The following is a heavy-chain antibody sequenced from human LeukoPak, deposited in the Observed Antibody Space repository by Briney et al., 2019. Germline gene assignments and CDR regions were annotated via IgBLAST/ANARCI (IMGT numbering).Heavy chain of an antibody. CDR2: INHSGST. CDR1: GGSFSGYY. Sequence: SETLSLTCAVYGGSFSGYYWSWIRQPPGKGLEWIGEINHSGSTNYNPSLKSRVTISVDTSKNQFSLKLSSVTAADTAVYYCAREGGRGYCSSTCCYQLRRITILNWFDPWGQGTLVTVSS. CDR3: AREGGRGYCSSTCCYQLRRITILNWFDP. D-gene: IGHD2-2*01. J-gene: IGHJ5*02. V-gene: IGHV4-34*01.